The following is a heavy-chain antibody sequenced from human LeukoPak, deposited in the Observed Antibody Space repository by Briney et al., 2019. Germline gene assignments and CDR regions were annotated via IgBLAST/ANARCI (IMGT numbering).Heavy chain of an antibody. J-gene: IGHJ3*01. CDR3: ARSSYSSSSSV. CDR2: ISYDGSNK. D-gene: IGHD6-6*01. CDR1: GFTFSSYA. V-gene: IGHV3-30-3*01. Sequence: GGSLRLSCAASGFTFSSYAMHWVRQAPGRGLEWVAVISYDGSNKYYADSVKGRFTISRDNSKNTLYLQMNSLRAEDTAVYYCARSSYSSSSSVWGQGTVVTVSS.